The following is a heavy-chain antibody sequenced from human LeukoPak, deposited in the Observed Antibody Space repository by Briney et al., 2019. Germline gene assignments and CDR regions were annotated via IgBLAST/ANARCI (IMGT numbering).Heavy chain of an antibody. V-gene: IGHV4-39*07. CDR3: AQRTLIAAAPFVL. J-gene: IGHJ4*02. CDR1: GGSISSSSYY. CDR2: IYYSGST. D-gene: IGHD6-13*01. Sequence: SETLSLTCTVSGGSISSSSYYWGWIRQPPGKGLEWIGSIYYSGSTYYNPSLKSRVTISVDTSKNQFSLKLSSVTAADTAVYYCAQRTLIAAAPFVLWGQGTLVTVSS.